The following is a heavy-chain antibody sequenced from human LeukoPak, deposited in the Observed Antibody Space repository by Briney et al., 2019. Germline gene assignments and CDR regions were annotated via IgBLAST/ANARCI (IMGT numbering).Heavy chain of an antibody. Sequence: PGGSLRLSCAASGFTFSDHYMNWVRQAPGKGLEWVSYISASGSTIYYADSVKGRFTLSRDSAKNSLYLQMNSLRAEDTAVYYCARGWRYFDFWGQGTLVTVSS. CDR2: ISASGSTI. CDR1: GFTFSDHY. V-gene: IGHV3-11*04. J-gene: IGHJ4*02. D-gene: IGHD3-3*01. CDR3: ARGWRYFDF.